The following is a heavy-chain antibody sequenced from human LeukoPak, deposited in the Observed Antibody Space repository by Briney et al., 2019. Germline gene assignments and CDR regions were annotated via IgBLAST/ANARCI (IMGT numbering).Heavy chain of an antibody. J-gene: IGHJ4*02. D-gene: IGHD6-19*01. V-gene: IGHV4-59*08. CDR2: VHYSGST. CDR3: ARWYSSGWAFDY. CDR1: GGTISSYY. Sequence: PSETLSLTCTVSGGTISSYYWNWIRQPPGKGLEWIGYVHYSGSTKYNPSLKSRVTISVDTSKNQFSLKLSAVIAADTAVYYCARWYSSGWAFDYWGQGTLVSVSS.